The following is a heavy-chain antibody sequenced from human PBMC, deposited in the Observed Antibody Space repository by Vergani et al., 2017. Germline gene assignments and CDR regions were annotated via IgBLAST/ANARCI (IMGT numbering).Heavy chain of an antibody. Sequence: QVQLQESGPGLVKPSETLSLTCTVSGGSISSYYWSWIRQPPGTGLEWIGYIYYSGSTNYNPSLKSRVTISVDTAKNQFSLKLSSVTAADTAVYYCARVTGEYYYYYYMDVWGKGTTVTVSS. CDR2: IYYSGST. V-gene: IGHV4-59*01. CDR3: ARVTGEYYYYYYMDV. D-gene: IGHD7-27*01. CDR1: GGSISSYY. J-gene: IGHJ6*03.